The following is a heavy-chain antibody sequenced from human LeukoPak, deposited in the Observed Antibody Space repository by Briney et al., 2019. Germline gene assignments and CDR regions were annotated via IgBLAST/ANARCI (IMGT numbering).Heavy chain of an antibody. D-gene: IGHD3-22*01. V-gene: IGHV3-15*01. Sequence: GGSLRLSCAASEFTFSSYGMHWVRQAPGKGLEWVGRIKSKTDGGTTDYAAPVKGRFTISRDDSKNTLYLQMNSLKTEDTAVYYCTTALSHYYDSSGYYYQDYWGQGTLVTVSS. CDR1: EFTFSSYG. J-gene: IGHJ4*02. CDR2: IKSKTDGGTT. CDR3: TTALSHYYDSSGYYYQDY.